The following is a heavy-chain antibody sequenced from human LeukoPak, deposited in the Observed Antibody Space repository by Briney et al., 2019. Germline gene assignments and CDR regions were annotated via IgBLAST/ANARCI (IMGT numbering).Heavy chain of an antibody. Sequence: TGGSLRLSCAASGFTFSSYAMSWVRQAPGKGLEWVSAISGSGGSTYYADSVKGRFTISRDNSKNTLYLQMNSLRAEDTAVYYCAKRADDSSGYYHLGWFDPWGQGTLVTVSS. D-gene: IGHD3-22*01. CDR1: GFTFSSYA. CDR3: AKRADDSSGYYHLGWFDP. J-gene: IGHJ5*02. CDR2: ISGSGGST. V-gene: IGHV3-23*01.